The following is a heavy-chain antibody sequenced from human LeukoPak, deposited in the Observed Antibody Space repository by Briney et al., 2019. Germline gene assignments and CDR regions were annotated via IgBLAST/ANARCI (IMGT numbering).Heavy chain of an antibody. V-gene: IGHV3-15*01. J-gene: IGHJ4*02. Sequence: KTGGSLRLSCAASGFTFSYAYMNWVRQAPGKGPEWVGRIKSKGDGGTTDYAAPVEGRFTISRDDSKNMLYLQMSSLTTEDTAVYYCTTVTMVREINWGQGTLVTVSS. CDR1: GFTFSYAY. CDR3: TTVTMVREIN. CDR2: IKSKGDGGTT. D-gene: IGHD3-10*01.